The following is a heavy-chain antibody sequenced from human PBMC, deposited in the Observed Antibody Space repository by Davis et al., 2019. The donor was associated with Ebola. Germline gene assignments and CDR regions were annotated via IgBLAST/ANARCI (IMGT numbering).Heavy chain of an antibody. CDR1: DYTFNNYG. CDR3: ARDRYGDSDY. Sequence: ASVKVSCKASDYTFNNYGISWVRQAPGQGLEWMGWISAYNGNTKYSQKFQGRVTLTTDTATSTAYMVLRSLRSDDTAVYFCARDRYGDSDYWGQGTLVVVSS. D-gene: IGHD4-17*01. CDR2: ISAYNGNT. J-gene: IGHJ4*02. V-gene: IGHV1-18*01.